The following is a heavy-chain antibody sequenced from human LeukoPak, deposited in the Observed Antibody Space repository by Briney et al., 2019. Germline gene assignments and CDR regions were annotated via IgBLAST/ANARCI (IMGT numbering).Heavy chain of an antibody. CDR1: GGTFSSYA. CDR3: ARDRLGDSSGYYSRWFDP. V-gene: IGHV1-69*05. CDR2: IIPIFGTA. D-gene: IGHD3-22*01. J-gene: IGHJ5*02. Sequence: SVKVSCKASGGTFSSYAISWVRQAPGQGLEWMGGIIPIFGTANHAQKFHGRVTITTDESTSTAYMVLSSLRSEDTAVYYCARDRLGDSSGYYSRWFDPWGQGTLVTVSS.